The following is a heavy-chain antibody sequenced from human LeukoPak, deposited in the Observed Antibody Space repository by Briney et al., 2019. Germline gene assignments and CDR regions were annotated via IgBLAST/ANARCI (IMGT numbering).Heavy chain of an antibody. V-gene: IGHV4-59*01. CDR3: ARVTGYMIEDYFDY. Sequence: SETLSLTCTVSGGSISSYYWSWIRQPPGKGLEWIGFIYYSGSTNYNPSLKSRVTISVDTSKNQFSLKLRSVTAADTAVYYCARVTGYMIEDYFDYWGQGTLVTVSS. D-gene: IGHD3-22*01. J-gene: IGHJ4*02. CDR1: GGSISSYY. CDR2: IYYSGST.